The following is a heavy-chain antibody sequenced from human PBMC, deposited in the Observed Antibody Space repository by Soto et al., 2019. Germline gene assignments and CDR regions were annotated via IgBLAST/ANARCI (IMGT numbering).Heavy chain of an antibody. J-gene: IGHJ3*02. CDR3: AREYCCGGSCGAFEI. CDR2: MNPNSGNT. CDR1: VYTVTRYY. D-gene: IGHD2-15*01. V-gene: IGHV1-8*01. Sequence: ASVTVSCKAYVYTVTRYYINWVRQATGQGLEWMGWMNPNSGNTGYAQKFQGRVTMTRNTSISTAYMELSSLRSEDTAVYYCAREYCCGGSCGAFEIWGPGTMFTV.